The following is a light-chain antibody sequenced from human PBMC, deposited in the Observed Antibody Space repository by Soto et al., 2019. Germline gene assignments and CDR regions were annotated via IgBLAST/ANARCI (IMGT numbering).Light chain of an antibody. V-gene: IGLV2-23*01. CDR2: EGS. J-gene: IGLJ2*01. CDR1: SSDVGSYNL. CDR3: CSYAGSRVV. Sequence: QSALTQPASVSGSPEQSITISCTGTSSDVGSYNLVSWYQQHPGKAPKLMIYEGSKRPSGVSNRFSGSKSGNTASLTISGLQAEDEADYYCCSYAGSRVVFGGGTKLTVL.